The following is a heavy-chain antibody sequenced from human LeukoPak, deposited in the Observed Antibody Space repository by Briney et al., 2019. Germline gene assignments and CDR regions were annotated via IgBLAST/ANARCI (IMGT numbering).Heavy chain of an antibody. Sequence: GGSLRLSCAASGFTVSSNYMSWVRQAPGKGLEWVSGINWNSGSIGYADSVKGRFTISRDNAKNSLYLQMNSLRAEDTALYYCAKTSFGRCFDYWGQGTLVTVSS. CDR1: GFTVSSNY. D-gene: IGHD3-10*01. J-gene: IGHJ4*02. V-gene: IGHV3-9*01. CDR3: AKTSFGRCFDY. CDR2: INWNSGSI.